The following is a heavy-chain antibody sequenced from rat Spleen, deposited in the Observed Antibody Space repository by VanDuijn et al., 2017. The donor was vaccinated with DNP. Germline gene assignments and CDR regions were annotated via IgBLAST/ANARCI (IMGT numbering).Heavy chain of an antibody. D-gene: IGHD1-1*01. V-gene: IGHV5-25*01. CDR2: ISTGGGNT. Sequence: EVQLVESGGGLVQPGRSMKLSCAASGFPFSNYYMAWVRQAPTKGLEWVASISTGGGNTYYRDSVKGRFTIFRDSGKISLHLQMDSLRSEDTATYFCTRDSGDWYFDFWGPGTMVTVSS. J-gene: IGHJ1*01. CDR3: TRDSGDWYFDF. CDR1: GFPFSNYY.